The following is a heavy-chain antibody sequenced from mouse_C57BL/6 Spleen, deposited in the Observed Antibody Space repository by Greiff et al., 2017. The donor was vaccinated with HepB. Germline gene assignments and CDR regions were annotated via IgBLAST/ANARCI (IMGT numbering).Heavy chain of an antibody. D-gene: IGHD2-5*01. V-gene: IGHV7-1*01. CDR2: SRNKANDYTT. CDR1: GFTFSDFY. CDR3: ARDAYYSNGYFDV. Sequence: EVNVVESGGGLVQSGRSLRLSCATSGFTFSDFYMEWVRQAPGKGLEWIAASRNKANDYTTEYSASVKGRFIVSRDTSQSILYLQMNALRAEDTAIYYCARDAYYSNGYFDVWGTGTTVTVSS. J-gene: IGHJ1*03.